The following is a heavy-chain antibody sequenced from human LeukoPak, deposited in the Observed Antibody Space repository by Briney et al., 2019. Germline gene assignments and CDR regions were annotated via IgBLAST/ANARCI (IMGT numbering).Heavy chain of an antibody. Sequence: PGASLRLSCAASGFTFSSYAMSWVRQGPGKGLEWVSAISGSGGSTYYADSVKGRFTISRDNSKNTMYLQMNSLRAEDTAVYYCAKNPLGGMVRGVQTDYWGQGTLVTVSS. CDR3: AKNPLGGMVRGVQTDY. CDR2: ISGSGGST. V-gene: IGHV3-23*01. CDR1: GFTFSSYA. D-gene: IGHD3-10*01. J-gene: IGHJ4*02.